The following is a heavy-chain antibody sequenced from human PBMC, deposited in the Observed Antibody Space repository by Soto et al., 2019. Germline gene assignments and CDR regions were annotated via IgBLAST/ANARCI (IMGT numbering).Heavy chain of an antibody. CDR3: ARPLSPYGDYGY. Sequence: SETLSLTCTVSGGSIGRNNYYWGWIRQPPGKGLEWIGSIYYTGSTYYNPSLKSRVTISVDASKNQFSLKLNSVTAADTAVYYCARPLSPYGDYGYWGQGTLVTVSS. V-gene: IGHV4-39*01. CDR1: GGSIGRNNYY. CDR2: IYYTGST. J-gene: IGHJ4*02. D-gene: IGHD4-17*01.